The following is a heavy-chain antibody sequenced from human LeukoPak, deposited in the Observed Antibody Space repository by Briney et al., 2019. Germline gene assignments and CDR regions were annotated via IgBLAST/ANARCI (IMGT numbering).Heavy chain of an antibody. CDR1: GGSVSSGSYY. J-gene: IGHJ4*02. V-gene: IGHV4-61*01. Sequence: SETLSLTCTVSGGSVSSGSYYWSRIRQPPGKGLEWIGYIYYSGSTNYNPSLKSRVTISVDTSKNQFSLKLSSVTAADTAVYYCARDSGDNSSGWHYYFDYWGQGTLVTVSS. D-gene: IGHD6-19*01. CDR3: ARDSGDNSSGWHYYFDY. CDR2: IYYSGST.